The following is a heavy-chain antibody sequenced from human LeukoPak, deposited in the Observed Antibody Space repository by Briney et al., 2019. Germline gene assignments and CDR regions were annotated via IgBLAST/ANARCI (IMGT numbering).Heavy chain of an antibody. J-gene: IGHJ4*02. CDR2: IKQDGSEK. D-gene: IGHD5-18*01. Sequence: VGSLRLSCAASGFTFSSYWMSWVRQAPGKGLEWVANIKQDGSEKYYVDSVKGRFTISRDNAKNSLYLQMNSLRAEDTAVYYCARLGGYSYGYGFDYWGQGTLVTVSS. CDR3: ARLGGYSYGYGFDY. V-gene: IGHV3-7*01. CDR1: GFTFSSYW.